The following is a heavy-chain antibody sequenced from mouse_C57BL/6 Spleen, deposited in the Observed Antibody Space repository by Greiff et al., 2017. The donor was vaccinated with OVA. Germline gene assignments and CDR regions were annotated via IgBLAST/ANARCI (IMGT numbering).Heavy chain of an antibody. J-gene: IGHJ2*01. Sequence: EVQLKESGGGLVKPGGSLKLSCAASGFTFSDYGMHWVRQAPEKGLEWVAYISSGSSTIYYADTVKGRFTISRDNAKNTLFLQMTSLRSEDTAMYYCASFYDGYLDYWGQGTTLTVSS. CDR1: GFTFSDYG. CDR3: ASFYDGYLDY. V-gene: IGHV5-17*01. D-gene: IGHD2-3*01. CDR2: ISSGSSTI.